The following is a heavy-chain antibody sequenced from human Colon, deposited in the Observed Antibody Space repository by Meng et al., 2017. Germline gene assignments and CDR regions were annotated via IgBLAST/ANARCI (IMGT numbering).Heavy chain of an antibody. Sequence: GGSLRLSCAASGFTFSSYSMNWVRQAPGKGLEWVSSISSSSSYIYYADSVKGRFTISRDNAKNSLYLQMNSLRAEDTAVYYCARKGYCTNGVCSAFDYWGQGTRVTVSS. V-gene: IGHV3-21*01. D-gene: IGHD2-8*01. CDR3: ARKGYCTNGVCSAFDY. J-gene: IGHJ4*02. CDR1: GFTFSSYS. CDR2: ISSSSSYI.